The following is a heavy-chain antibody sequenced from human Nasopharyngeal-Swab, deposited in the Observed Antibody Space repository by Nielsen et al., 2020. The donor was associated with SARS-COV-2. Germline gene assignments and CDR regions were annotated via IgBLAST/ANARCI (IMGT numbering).Heavy chain of an antibody. Sequence: GESLKISCAASGFTFSSYWMSWVRQAPGKGLEWVANIKQDGSEKYYVDSVKGRFTISRDNAKNSLYLQMNSLRAEDTAVYSCARRMAARGQKFWDYWGLGTLVTVSS. CDR1: GFTFSSYW. J-gene: IGHJ4*02. CDR2: IKQDGSEK. D-gene: IGHD6-6*01. CDR3: ARRMAARGQKFWDY. V-gene: IGHV3-7*03.